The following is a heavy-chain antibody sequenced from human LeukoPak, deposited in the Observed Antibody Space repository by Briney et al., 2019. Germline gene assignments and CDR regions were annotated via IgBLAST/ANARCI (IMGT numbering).Heavy chain of an antibody. Sequence: PGGSLRLSCAASGFTFSSHNMNWVRQAPGKGREWVSYIGSRSSTIYYTDSVKGRFTISRDSAKNSLYLQMNSLRDEDTAMYFCARVTQQLVLEAGAYYYYMDVWGKGTTVTVSS. J-gene: IGHJ6*03. D-gene: IGHD6-13*01. CDR1: GFTFSSHN. V-gene: IGHV3-48*02. CDR2: IGSRSSTI. CDR3: ARVTQQLVLEAGAYYYYMDV.